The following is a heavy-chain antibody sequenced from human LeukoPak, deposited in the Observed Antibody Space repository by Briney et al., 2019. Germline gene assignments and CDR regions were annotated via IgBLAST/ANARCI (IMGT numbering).Heavy chain of an antibody. V-gene: IGHV4-39*07. CDR2: IYYSGST. Sequence: SETLSLTCTVSGGSISSSSYYWGWIRQPPGKGLEWIGSIYYSGSTYYNPSLKSRVTISVDTSKNQFSLKLSSVTAADTAVYYCARDLEEIVVVPAAPSFDYWGQGTLVTVSS. D-gene: IGHD2-2*01. J-gene: IGHJ4*02. CDR3: ARDLEEIVVVPAAPSFDY. CDR1: GGSISSSSYY.